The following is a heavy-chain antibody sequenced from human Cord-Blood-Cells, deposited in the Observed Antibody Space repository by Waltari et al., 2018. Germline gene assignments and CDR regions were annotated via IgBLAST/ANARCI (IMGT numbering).Heavy chain of an antibody. V-gene: IGHV1-69*01. CDR3: ARTYYYGSGSYAFDI. CDR2: IIPIFGTA. CDR1: GGTFSSYA. J-gene: IGHJ3*02. D-gene: IGHD3-10*01. Sequence: QVQLVQSGAEVKKPGSSVKVSCKASGGTFSSYAISWVRQAPGQRLEWMGGIIPIFGTASYAQEFQGRVTLTADESTSTAYMELSSLRSVDTAVYYCARTYYYGSGSYAFDIWGQGTMVTVSS.